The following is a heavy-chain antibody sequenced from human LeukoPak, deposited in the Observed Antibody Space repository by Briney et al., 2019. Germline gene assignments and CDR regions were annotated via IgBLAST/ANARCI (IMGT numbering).Heavy chain of an antibody. CDR1: GYTFTSYG. J-gene: IGHJ3*02. V-gene: IGHV1-18*01. CDR3: ARGYSSSWYAGHAIDI. Sequence: RASVKVSCKASGYTFTSYGISWVRQAPGQGLEWMGWISAYNGNTNYAQKLQGRVTMTTDTSTSTAYMELRSLRSDDTAVYYCARGYSSSWYAGHAIDIWGQGTMVTVSA. D-gene: IGHD6-13*01. CDR2: ISAYNGNT.